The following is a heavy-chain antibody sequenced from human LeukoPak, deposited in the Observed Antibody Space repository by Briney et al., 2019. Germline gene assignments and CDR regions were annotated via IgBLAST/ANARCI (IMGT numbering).Heavy chain of an antibody. Sequence: GGSLRLSCAASGFTFSDYYMSWIRQAPGKGLEWVSYISSSSSYTNYTDSVKGRSTISRDNAKNSLYLQMNSLRAEDTAVYYCARLEGSIWAFDIWGQGSMVTVSS. D-gene: IGHD3-3*02. CDR3: ARLEGSIWAFDI. J-gene: IGHJ3*02. CDR2: ISSSSSYT. V-gene: IGHV3-11*03. CDR1: GFTFSDYY.